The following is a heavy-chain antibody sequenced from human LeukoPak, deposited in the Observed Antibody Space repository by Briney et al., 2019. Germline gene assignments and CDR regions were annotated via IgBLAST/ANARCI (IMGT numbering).Heavy chain of an antibody. Sequence: SETQSLTCTVSGGSISSYYWSWIRQPPGKGLEWIGYIYYSGSTNYNPSLKSRVTMSVDTSKNQFSLKLNSVTAADTAVYYCARQDCSNGVCSYFQHWGQGTLVTVSS. CDR2: IYYSGST. V-gene: IGHV4-59*12. CDR1: GGSISSYY. J-gene: IGHJ1*01. CDR3: ARQDCSNGVCSYFQH. D-gene: IGHD2-8*01.